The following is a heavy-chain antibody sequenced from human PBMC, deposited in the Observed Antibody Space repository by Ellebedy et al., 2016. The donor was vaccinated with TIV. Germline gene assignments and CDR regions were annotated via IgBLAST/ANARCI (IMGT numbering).Heavy chain of an antibody. V-gene: IGHV3-30*18. Sequence: GGSLRLSXAASGFTFSSYWMSWVRQAPGKGLEWVTVISYDGSNKYYADSVKGRFTISRDNSKNTLYLQMNSLRAEDTAVYYCANSLGWLRDYYYGMDVWGQGTTVTVSS. J-gene: IGHJ6*02. CDR1: GFTFSSYW. CDR3: ANSLGWLRDYYYGMDV. D-gene: IGHD6-19*01. CDR2: ISYDGSNK.